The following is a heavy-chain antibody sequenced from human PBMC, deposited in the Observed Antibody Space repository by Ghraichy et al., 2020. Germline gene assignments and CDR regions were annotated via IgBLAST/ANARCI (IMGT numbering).Heavy chain of an antibody. CDR2: ISGSGGST. V-gene: IGHV3-23*01. J-gene: IGHJ4*02. CDR3: AKGQPLLYEPPLAGRLAY. Sequence: GGSLRLSCAASGFTFSSYAMSWVRQAPGKGLEWVSAISGSGGSTYYADSVKGRFTISRDNSKNTLYLQMNSLRAEDTAVYYCAKGQPLLYEPPLAGRLAYWAQGTLLTFSS. CDR1: GFTFSSYA. D-gene: IGHD2-15*01.